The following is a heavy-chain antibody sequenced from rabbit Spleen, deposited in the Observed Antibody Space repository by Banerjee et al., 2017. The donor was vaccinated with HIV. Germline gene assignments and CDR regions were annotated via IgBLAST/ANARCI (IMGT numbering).Heavy chain of an antibody. CDR3: ARDTASSFSSYGMDL. J-gene: IGHJ6*01. D-gene: IGHD6-1*01. Sequence: VESGGGLVKPGASLTLTCTASGFDFSSSDYMCWVRQAPGKGLEWISCIDGGSSGFTYSATWAKGRFTCSKTSSTTVTLQMTSLTVADTATYFCARDTASSFSSYGMDLWGPGTLVTVS. CDR1: GFDFSSSDY. V-gene: IGHV1S40*01. CDR2: IDGGSSGFT.